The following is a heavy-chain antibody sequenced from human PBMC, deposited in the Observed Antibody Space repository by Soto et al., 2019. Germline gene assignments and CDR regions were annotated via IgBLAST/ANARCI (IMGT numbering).Heavy chain of an antibody. CDR2: ISWNSGNI. D-gene: IGHD3-3*01. CDR1: GFTFDGFA. V-gene: IGHV3-9*01. J-gene: IGHJ4*02. CDR3: AKGAVTSIFGYFDY. Sequence: EVHLVESGGGLVQPGRSLRLSCAASGFTFDGFAMHWVRQVPGKGLEWVSSISWNSGNIVYADSVKGRFTISRDSAKNSLYLQMNSLRTEDTALYYCAKGAVTSIFGYFDYWGQGTLVTVSS.